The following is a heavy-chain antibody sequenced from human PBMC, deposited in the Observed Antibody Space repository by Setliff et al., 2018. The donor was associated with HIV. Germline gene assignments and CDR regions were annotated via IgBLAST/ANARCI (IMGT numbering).Heavy chain of an antibody. CDR2: IYYSGST. J-gene: IGHJ4*02. Sequence: SETLSLTCTVSGGSISSSSYYWGWIRQPTGKGLEWIGSIYYSGSTYYNPSLKSRVTIAADTSKNQFSLKLSSVTAADTAVYFCAGQAAAAPFRYWGQGTLVTVSS. D-gene: IGHD6-13*01. CDR1: GGSISSSSYY. CDR3: AGQAAAAPFRY. V-gene: IGHV4-39*01.